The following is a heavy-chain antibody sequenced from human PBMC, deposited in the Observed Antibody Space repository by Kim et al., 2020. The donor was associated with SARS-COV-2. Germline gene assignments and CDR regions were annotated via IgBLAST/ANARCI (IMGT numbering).Heavy chain of an antibody. V-gene: IGHV4-31*02. Sequence: GSTYYNPSLKSRVTISVATSKNQFSLKLSSVTAADTAVYYCASFSTVDDYWGQGTLVTVSS. D-gene: IGHD4-17*01. J-gene: IGHJ4*02. CDR3: ASFSTVDDY. CDR2: GST.